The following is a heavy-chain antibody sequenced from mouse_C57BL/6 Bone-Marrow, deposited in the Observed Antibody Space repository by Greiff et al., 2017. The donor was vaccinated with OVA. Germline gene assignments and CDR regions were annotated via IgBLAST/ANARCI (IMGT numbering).Heavy chain of an antibody. V-gene: IGHV5-6*01. CDR3: ARHLCLYY. J-gene: IGHJ2*01. CDR2: ISSGGSYT. Sequence: VQLKESGGDLVKPGGSLKLSCAASGFTFSSYGMSWVRQTPDKRLEWVATISSGGSYTYYPDSVKGRFTISRDNAKNTLYLQMSSLKSEDTAMYDCARHLCLYYWGQGTTLTVAS. CDR1: GFTFSSYG.